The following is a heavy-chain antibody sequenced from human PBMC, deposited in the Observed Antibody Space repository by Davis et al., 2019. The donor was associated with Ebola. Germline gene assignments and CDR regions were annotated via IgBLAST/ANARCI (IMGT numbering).Heavy chain of an antibody. CDR3: AKSGVAYDSSGYYDY. J-gene: IGHJ4*02. CDR1: GFSFSTYA. CDR2: ISGSGGTT. V-gene: IGHV3-23*01. Sequence: GESLKISCPGSGFSFSTYAMSWVRQAPGKGLEWVSGISGSGGTTYYADSVKGRFTISRDNSKNTLFLQMNSLRADDTAVYYCAKSGVAYDSSGYYDYWGQGTLVTVSS. D-gene: IGHD3-22*01.